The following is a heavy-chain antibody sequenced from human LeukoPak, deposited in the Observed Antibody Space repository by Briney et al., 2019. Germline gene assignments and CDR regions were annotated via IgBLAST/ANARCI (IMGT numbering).Heavy chain of an antibody. D-gene: IGHD7-27*01. CDR3: ESLHLGYYYMDV. J-gene: IGHJ6*03. CDR1: GGSFSSYY. V-gene: IGHV4-4*07. CDR2: VHTSGST. Sequence: PSETLSLTCTVSGGSFSSYYWSWIRQPAGKGLEWIGRVHTSGSTNYNPSLESRVTISIDTSKNQFSLKLCSVTAADTAVYYCESLHLGYYYMDVWGKGTAVTISS.